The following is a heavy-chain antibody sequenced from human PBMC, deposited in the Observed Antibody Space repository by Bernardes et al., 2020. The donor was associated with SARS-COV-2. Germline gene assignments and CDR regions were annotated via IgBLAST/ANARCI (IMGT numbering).Heavy chain of an antibody. J-gene: IGHJ4*02. CDR1: EFTFSSYW. CDR3: ASLSTGTNSFDS. CDR2: INGDGSST. D-gene: IGHD1-1*01. Sequence: GSLRLSCAASEFTFSSYWMHWVRQAPGKGLVWVLRINGDGSSTTYADSVKGRFTISRDSAKNTLYLQMNSLRAEDTAVYFCASLSTGTNSFDSWGQGTLVTVSS. V-gene: IGHV3-74*01.